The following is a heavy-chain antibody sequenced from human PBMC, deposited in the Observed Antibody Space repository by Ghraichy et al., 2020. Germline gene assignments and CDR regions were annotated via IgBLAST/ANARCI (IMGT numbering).Heavy chain of an antibody. J-gene: IGHJ4*02. V-gene: IGHV4-39*07. Sequence: SETLSLTCTVSGGSISSSSYYWGWIRQPPGKGLEWIGSIYYSGSTYYNPSLKSRVTISVDTSKNQFSLKLSSVTAADTAVYYCARHGYKAQQLVLNYWGQGTLVTVSS. CDR3: ARHGYKAQQLVLNY. D-gene: IGHD6-13*01. CDR1: GGSISSSSYY. CDR2: IYYSGST.